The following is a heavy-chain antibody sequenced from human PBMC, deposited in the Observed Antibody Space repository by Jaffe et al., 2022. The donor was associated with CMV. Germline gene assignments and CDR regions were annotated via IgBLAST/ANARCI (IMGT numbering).Heavy chain of an antibody. D-gene: IGHD3-22*01. CDR3: ARYGRGENYYDSSGQNGVDY. Sequence: QVQLVESGGGLVKPGGSLRLSCAASGFTFSDYFMSWIRQAPGKGLEWLSYISSSSGYTKYADSVKGRFTISRNNAKNSLYLQMNSLRAEDTAVYYCARYGRGENYYDSSGQNGVDYWGQGTLVTVSS. CDR1: GFTFSDYF. J-gene: IGHJ4*02. CDR2: ISSSSGYT. V-gene: IGHV3-11*06.